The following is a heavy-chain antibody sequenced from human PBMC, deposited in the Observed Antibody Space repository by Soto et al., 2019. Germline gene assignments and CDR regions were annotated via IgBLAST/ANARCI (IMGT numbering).Heavy chain of an antibody. D-gene: IGHD3-3*01. CDR2: INNTGSPK. J-gene: IGHJ4*02. V-gene: IGHV3-48*02. CDR3: GAETIFRCH. CDR1: GFAINNYN. Sequence: EVQLVESGGGLVQPGGSLRLSCTASGFAINNYNMNWVRQAPGKGLEWVAFINNTGSPKYYADSVGGRFTVSRDNARSSLYLQMRSLRDEDTAVYYCGAETIFRCHWGQGTLVTFS.